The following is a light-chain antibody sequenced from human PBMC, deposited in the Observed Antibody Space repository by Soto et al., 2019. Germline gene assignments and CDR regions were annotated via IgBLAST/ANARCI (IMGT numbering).Light chain of an antibody. CDR2: KSS. Sequence: DIQMTQSPSTLSGSVGDRVTITCWASQTISSWLAWYQQKPGKAPKLLIYKSSTLKSGVPSRFSGSGSGTEFTLTISSLQPDDCATYYCQHYNSYSEAFGQGTKVELK. V-gene: IGKV1-5*03. J-gene: IGKJ1*01. CDR3: QHYNSYSEA. CDR1: QTISSW.